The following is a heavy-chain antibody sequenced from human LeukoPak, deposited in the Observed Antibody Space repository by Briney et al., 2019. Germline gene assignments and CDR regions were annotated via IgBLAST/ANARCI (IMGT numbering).Heavy chain of an antibody. D-gene: IGHD6-13*01. CDR1: GYTFTSYA. J-gene: IGHJ6*02. CDR2: INAGNGNT. V-gene: IGHV1-3*01. CDR3: ARGIYSSSWYYYYYGMDV. Sequence: ASVKVSCKASGYTFTSYAMHWVRQAPGQRLEWMGWINAGNGNTKYSQKFQGRVTITRDTSASTAYMELSSLRSEDTAVYYCARGIYSSSWYYYYYGMDVWGQGTTVTVSS.